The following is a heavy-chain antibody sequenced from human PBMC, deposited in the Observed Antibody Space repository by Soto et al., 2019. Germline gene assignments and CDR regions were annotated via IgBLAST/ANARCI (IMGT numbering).Heavy chain of an antibody. CDR2: IIPILGIA. V-gene: IGHV1-69*02. Sequence: SVNVSCKASGGTFSIYTISWVRQAPGEGLEWMGRIIPILGIANYAQKFQGRVTITADKSTSTAYMELSSLRSEDTAVYYCARGYCSGGSCYSVGAFDIWGQGTMVTVSS. CDR3: ARGYCSGGSCYSVGAFDI. J-gene: IGHJ3*02. D-gene: IGHD2-15*01. CDR1: GGTFSIYT.